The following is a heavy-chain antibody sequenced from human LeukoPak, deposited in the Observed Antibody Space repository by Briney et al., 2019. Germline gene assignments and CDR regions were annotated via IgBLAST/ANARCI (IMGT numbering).Heavy chain of an antibody. D-gene: IGHD3-22*01. CDR3: ARHPPRDYYDSSLPDY. Sequence: GESLKISCKGSGYSFTSYWIGWVRQMPGKGLEWMGIIYPGDSDTTYSPSFQGQVTISADKSISTAYLQWSSLKASDTAMYYCARHPPRDYYDSSLPDYWGQGTLVTVSS. CDR1: GYSFTSYW. J-gene: IGHJ4*02. CDR2: IYPGDSDT. V-gene: IGHV5-51*01.